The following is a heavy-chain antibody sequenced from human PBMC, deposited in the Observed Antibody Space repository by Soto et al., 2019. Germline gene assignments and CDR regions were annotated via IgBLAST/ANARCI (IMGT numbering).Heavy chain of an antibody. CDR1: GGSISSSNW. CDR2: IYYSGRT. Sequence: QVQLQESGPGLVKPSGTLSLTCAVSGGSISSSNWWSWVRQPPGKGLEWIGEIYYSGRTNYNPSRKSRVTIXVXKXXNHFSLTLSSVTAADTAVYYCARFMTMVTNLAFDIWGQGTMVTVSS. V-gene: IGHV4-4*02. J-gene: IGHJ3*02. CDR3: ARFMTMVTNLAFDI. D-gene: IGHD4-17*01.